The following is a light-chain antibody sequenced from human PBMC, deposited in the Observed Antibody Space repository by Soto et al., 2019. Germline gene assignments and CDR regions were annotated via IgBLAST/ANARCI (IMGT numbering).Light chain of an antibody. CDR3: CSYAGSLV. Sequence: QSALTQPASVSGSPGQSITISCTGTSSDVGSYNLVSWYQQHPGKAPKLMIYEVSKRPSGVSNRFSGSKSGNTASLTISGLQSEYEADYYCCSYAGSLVFGGGIKLTVL. V-gene: IGLV2-23*02. CDR1: SSDVGSYNL. CDR2: EVS. J-gene: IGLJ2*01.